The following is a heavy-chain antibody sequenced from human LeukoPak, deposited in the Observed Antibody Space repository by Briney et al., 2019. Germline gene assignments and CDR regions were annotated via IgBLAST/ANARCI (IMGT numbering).Heavy chain of an antibody. D-gene: IGHD5-12*01. Sequence: PGGSLRLSCAASGFNFAGFWMTWIRQAPGRGPEWVANINLAGSETYYLDSVKGRFTISRDNAKNSLYLQMDSLRAEDTALYYCAKNSGLHDLWGQGTLVTV. J-gene: IGHJ4*02. CDR1: GFNFAGFW. CDR2: INLAGSET. CDR3: AKNSGLHDL. V-gene: IGHV3-7*01.